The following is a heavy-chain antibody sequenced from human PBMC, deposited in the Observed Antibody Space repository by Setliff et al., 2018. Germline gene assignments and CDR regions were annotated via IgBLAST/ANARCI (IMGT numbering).Heavy chain of an antibody. CDR1: GFTFSSYG. J-gene: IGHJ4*02. V-gene: IGHV3-23*03. CDR2: IYSGGSST. CDR3: AKPRVELRWGFES. Sequence: PGGSLRLSCAASGFTFSSYGMIWVRQAPGKGLEWVSIIYSGGSSTYYGDSVKGRFTVSRDDSKNTLYMQMNSLRAEDTAVYYCAKPRVELRWGFESWGQGTLVTVSS. D-gene: IGHD1-7*01.